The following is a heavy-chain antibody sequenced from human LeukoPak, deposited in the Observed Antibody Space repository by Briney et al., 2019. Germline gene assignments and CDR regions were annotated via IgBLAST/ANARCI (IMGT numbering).Heavy chain of an antibody. CDR3: ARECYVDWGSDAFDI. V-gene: IGHV1-2*02. J-gene: IGHJ3*02. CDR1: GYTFTGYY. D-gene: IGHD7-27*01. CDR2: INPNSGGT. Sequence: VASVKVSCKASGYTFTGYYMHWVRQAPGQGLEWMGWINPNSGGTNYAQKFQGRVTMTRDTSISTAYMELSRLRSDDTAVYYCARECYVDWGSDAFDIWGQGTMVTVSS.